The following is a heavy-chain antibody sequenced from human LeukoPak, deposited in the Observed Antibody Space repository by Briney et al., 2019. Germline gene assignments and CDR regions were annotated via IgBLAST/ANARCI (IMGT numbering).Heavy chain of an antibody. V-gene: IGHV4-59*11. CDR2: IYYSGTT. Sequence: SATLSLTCNVSGDSISGQHLTWIRQPPGKGLEWIGQIYYSGTTHYNPALQSRVTMSLDTSKTHFSLKVTSVTAADTAVYYCATYYRGMGGRGYWGQGTLVTVSS. CDR1: GDSISGQH. J-gene: IGHJ4*02. CDR3: ATYYRGMGGRGY. D-gene: IGHD4-23*01.